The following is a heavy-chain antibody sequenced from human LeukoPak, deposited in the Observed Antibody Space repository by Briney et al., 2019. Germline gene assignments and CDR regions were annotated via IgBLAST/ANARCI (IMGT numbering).Heavy chain of an antibody. CDR1: GFTFSTYT. J-gene: IGHJ6*02. D-gene: IGHD3-22*01. Sequence: GGSLRLSCAASGFTFSTYTLHWVRQAPGKGLEWVAVTSYDGNNKYYADSVKGRFTISRDNSKNTLYVQMNSLRVEDTAVYYCARDGNYYESSGYYRYYYYGMDVWGQGATVTVSS. V-gene: IGHV3-30-3*01. CDR3: ARDGNYYESSGYYRYYYYGMDV. CDR2: TSYDGNNK.